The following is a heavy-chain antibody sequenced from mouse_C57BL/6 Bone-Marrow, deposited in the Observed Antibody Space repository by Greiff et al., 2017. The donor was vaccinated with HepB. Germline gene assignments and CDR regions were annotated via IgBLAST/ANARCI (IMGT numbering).Heavy chain of an antibody. V-gene: IGHV1-64*01. CDR1: GYTFTSYW. D-gene: IGHD1-1*01. CDR2: IHPNSGST. CDR3: ARWDYGSSYYFDY. Sequence: QVQLQQPGAELVKPGASVKLSCKASGYTFTSYWMHWVKQSPGQGLEWIGMIHPNSGSTNYNEKFKSKATLSVDKSTSTAYMQLSSLTSEDSAVYYCARWDYGSSYYFDYGGQGTTLTVSS. J-gene: IGHJ2*01.